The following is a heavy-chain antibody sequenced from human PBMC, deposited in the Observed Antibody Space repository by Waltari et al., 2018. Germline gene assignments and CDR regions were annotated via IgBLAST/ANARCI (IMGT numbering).Heavy chain of an antibody. Sequence: QVHLVQSGAEVKTPGASVTVSCKASGYNFIDYFIHWVRQAPGQGLEWTGGVAPHNGATTYAQPFKGRVIMTRDTSIQTAYLEMNSLTSDDTAVYYCTRVEAVRDDFDHWGLGTLVTVSS. CDR1: GYNFIDYF. J-gene: IGHJ1*01. CDR2: VAPHNGAT. V-gene: IGHV1-2*02. CDR3: TRVEAVRDDFDH. D-gene: IGHD6-19*01.